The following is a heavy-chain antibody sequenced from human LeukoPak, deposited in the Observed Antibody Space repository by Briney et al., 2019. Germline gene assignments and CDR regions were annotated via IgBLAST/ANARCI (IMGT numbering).Heavy chain of an antibody. Sequence: SETLSLTCTVSGGSISSSSYYWGWIRQPPGKGLEWIGSIYYSGSTYYNPSLKSRVTISVDTSKNQFSLKLSSVTAADTAVYYCANGVTAKKRAFDIWGQGTMVTVPS. V-gene: IGHV4-39*01. CDR2: IYYSGST. D-gene: IGHD1-14*01. CDR3: ANGVTAKKRAFDI. J-gene: IGHJ3*02. CDR1: GGSISSSSYY.